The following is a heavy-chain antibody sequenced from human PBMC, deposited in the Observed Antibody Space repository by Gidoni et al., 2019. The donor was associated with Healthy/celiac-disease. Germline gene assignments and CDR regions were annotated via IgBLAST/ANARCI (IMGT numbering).Heavy chain of an antibody. CDR1: GFTFSSYA. CDR3: AGKYHP. CDR2: ISYDGSNK. D-gene: IGHD2-2*01. Sequence: QVQLVESGGGVVQPGRSLRLSCAASGFTFSSYAMHWVRQAPGKGLEWVAVISYDGSNKYYADSVKGRFTISRDNSKNTLYLQMNSLRAEDTAVYYCAGKYHPWGQGTLVTVSS. J-gene: IGHJ4*02. V-gene: IGHV3-30*04.